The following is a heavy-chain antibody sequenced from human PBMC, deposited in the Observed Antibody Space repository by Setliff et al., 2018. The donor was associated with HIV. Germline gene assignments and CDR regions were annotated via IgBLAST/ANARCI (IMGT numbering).Heavy chain of an antibody. V-gene: IGHV1-8*01. J-gene: IGHJ6*02. CDR3: ARGKGVGGVIITGGSDV. CDR1: GHTFTNYD. D-gene: IGHD3-10*01. Sequence: GASVKVSCKPSGHTFTNYDIHWMRRATGQGLEWMGWMNPNSGVSGYALKFHDRVTMTRDTSITTAYMELSSLTSEDTAVYYCARGKGVGGVIITGGSDVWGQGTTVTVSS. CDR2: MNPNSGVS.